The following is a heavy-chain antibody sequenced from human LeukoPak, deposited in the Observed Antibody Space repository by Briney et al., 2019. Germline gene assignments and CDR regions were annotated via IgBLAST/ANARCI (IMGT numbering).Heavy chain of an antibody. J-gene: IGHJ4*02. D-gene: IGHD3-10*01. V-gene: IGHV4-34*01. CDR2: INHSGST. CDR1: GFTFSSNA. CDR3: ARGPLRHYGSGRPFDY. Sequence: GSLRLSCEASGFTFSSNAMSWIRQPPGKGLEWIGEINHSGSTNYNPSLKSRVTISVDTSKNQFSLKLSSVTAADTAVYYCARGPLRHYGSGRPFDYWGQGTLVTVSS.